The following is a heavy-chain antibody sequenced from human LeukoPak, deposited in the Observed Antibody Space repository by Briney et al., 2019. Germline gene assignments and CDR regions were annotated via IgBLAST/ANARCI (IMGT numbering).Heavy chain of an antibody. CDR2: ISYDGNTI. J-gene: IGHJ4*02. CDR3: ARSGGLQKFDY. D-gene: IGHD4-11*01. CDR1: GFTFSTSA. Sequence: GGSLRLSCVVSGFTFSTSAMSWVRQAPGKGLQWVAVISYDGNTIHYADSVKGRFIISRDTSKNTLYLQMNSLRAEDTAVYYCARSGGLQKFDYWGQGTLVTVSS. V-gene: IGHV3-30-3*01.